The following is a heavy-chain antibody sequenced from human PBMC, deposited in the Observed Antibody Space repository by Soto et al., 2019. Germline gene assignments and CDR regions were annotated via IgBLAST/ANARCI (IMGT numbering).Heavy chain of an antibody. J-gene: IGHJ4*02. CDR3: ANDRASPRHYFHY. CDR1: GFTFSSYA. Sequence: SGGSLRLSCAASGFTFSSYAMSWVRQAPGKGLEWVSAISINGQGIYYADSVRGRFTISRDNSRNTVFLHMDSLRAEATVVYYCANDRASPRHYFHYWGQGTLVTVSS. CDR2: ISINGQGI. V-gene: IGHV3-23*01.